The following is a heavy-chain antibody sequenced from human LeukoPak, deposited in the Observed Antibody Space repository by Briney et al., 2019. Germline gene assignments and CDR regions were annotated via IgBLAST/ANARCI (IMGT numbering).Heavy chain of an antibody. CDR3: ASDDSYSSSWYTPDAFDI. Sequence: GGSLRLSCAASGFTFSSYSTNWVRQAPGKGLEWVSSINSSSSYIDYADSVKGRFTISRDNDKNSLYLQMNSQRAEDTARYYCASDDSYSSSWYTPDAFDIWGQGKMVTVSS. V-gene: IGHV3-21*01. J-gene: IGHJ3*02. CDR2: INSSSSYI. CDR1: GFTFSSYS. D-gene: IGHD6-13*01.